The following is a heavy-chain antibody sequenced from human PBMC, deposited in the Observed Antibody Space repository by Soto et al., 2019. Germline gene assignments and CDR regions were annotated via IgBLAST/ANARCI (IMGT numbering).Heavy chain of an antibody. V-gene: IGHV3-33*01. CDR3: AREVLDKQLGFDP. CDR2: IWYDGSNK. Sequence: GGSLRLSCAASGFTFSSYGMHWVRQAPGKGLEWVAVIWYDGSNKYYADSVKGRFTISRDNSKNTLYLQMNSLRAEDTAVYYCAREVLDKQLGFDPWGQGTLVTVSS. D-gene: IGHD6-6*01. J-gene: IGHJ5*02. CDR1: GFTFSSYG.